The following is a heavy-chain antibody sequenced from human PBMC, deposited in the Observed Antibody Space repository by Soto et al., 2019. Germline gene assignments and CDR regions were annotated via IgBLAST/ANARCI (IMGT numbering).Heavy chain of an antibody. D-gene: IGHD3-22*01. CDR2: ISGSGGST. V-gene: IGHV3-23*01. J-gene: IGHJ6*02. CDR3: AKYMSYYYDSSGYYYSASETYYGMDV. CDR1: GFTFSSYA. Sequence: LRLSCAASGFTFSSYAMSWVRQAPGKGLEWVSAISGSGGSTYYADSVKGRFTISRDNSKNTLYLQMNSLRAEDTAVYYCAKYMSYYYDSSGYYYSASETYYGMDVWGQGTTVTVSS.